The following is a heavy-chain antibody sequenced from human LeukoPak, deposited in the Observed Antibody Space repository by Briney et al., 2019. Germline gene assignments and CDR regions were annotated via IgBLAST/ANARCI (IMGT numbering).Heavy chain of an antibody. V-gene: IGHV3-20*04. CDR1: GFTFSRHG. D-gene: IGHD3-22*01. Sequence: PGGSLRLSCVASGFTFSRHGMNWVRQAPGKGLEWVSGINWNGGSTGYADSVKGRFTISRDNAKNSLYLQMNSLRAEDTALYYCARDSSGNFDYWGQGTLVTVSS. J-gene: IGHJ4*02. CDR2: INWNGGST. CDR3: ARDSSGNFDY.